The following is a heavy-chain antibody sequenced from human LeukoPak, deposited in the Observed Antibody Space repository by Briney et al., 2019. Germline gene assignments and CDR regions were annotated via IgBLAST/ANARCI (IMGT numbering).Heavy chain of an antibody. CDR1: GGSISSGGYS. J-gene: IGHJ4*02. CDR3: ARALAGAASGFDY. Sequence: SETLSLTCAVSGGSISSGGYSWSWIRQPPGKGLEWIGYIYHSGSTYYNPSLESRVTISVDRSKNQFSLKLSSVTAADTAVYYCARALAGAASGFDYWGQGTLVTVSS. D-gene: IGHD6-13*01. V-gene: IGHV4-30-2*01. CDR2: IYHSGST.